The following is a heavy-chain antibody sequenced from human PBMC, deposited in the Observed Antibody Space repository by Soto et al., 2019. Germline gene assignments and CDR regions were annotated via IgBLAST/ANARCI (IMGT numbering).Heavy chain of an antibody. CDR3: ARGELDDSLTGYYMAIDY. CDR2: IIPIFGTT. V-gene: IGHV1-69*01. D-gene: IGHD3-9*01. CDR1: GGTFSSYA. Sequence: QVQLVQSGAEVKKPGSSVKVSCKASGGTFSSYAISWVRQAPGQGLEWMGGIIPIFGTTNYTQKFQDRVTITADESTITAYMELGSLRSDDTAVYYCARGELDDSLTGYYMAIDYWGQGTLVTVSS. J-gene: IGHJ4*02.